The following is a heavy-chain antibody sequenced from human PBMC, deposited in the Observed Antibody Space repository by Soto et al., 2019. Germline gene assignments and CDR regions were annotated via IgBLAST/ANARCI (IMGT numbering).Heavy chain of an antibody. CDR3: AREKTAYGMDV. Sequence: QVQLVQAGAEVKKPGASVKVSCKASGYTFTSYDINWVRQATGQGLERMGWMNPNGGNTGYAQKFQGRVTRTKNTSISTAYMELSSLRSEDTAVYYCAREKTAYGMDVWGQGTTVTVSS. CDR1: GYTFTSYD. CDR2: MNPNGGNT. V-gene: IGHV1-8*01. J-gene: IGHJ6*02.